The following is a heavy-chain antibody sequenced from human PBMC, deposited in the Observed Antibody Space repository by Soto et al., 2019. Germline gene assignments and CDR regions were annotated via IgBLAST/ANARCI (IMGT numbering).Heavy chain of an antibody. CDR3: ARGSQNFWMREDAFDI. CDR2: IHSSSRYI. D-gene: IGHD3-3*01. Sequence: EVQLVESGGGQVKPGGSLRLSCAASGFSFSTYSMNWVRQAPGKGLEWVSSIHSSSRYIYYADSVKGRFTISRDNAKNSLFLQMSSLRAEDTAAYYCARGSQNFWMREDAFDIWGQGTMVSVSS. J-gene: IGHJ3*02. CDR1: GFSFSTYS. V-gene: IGHV3-21*01.